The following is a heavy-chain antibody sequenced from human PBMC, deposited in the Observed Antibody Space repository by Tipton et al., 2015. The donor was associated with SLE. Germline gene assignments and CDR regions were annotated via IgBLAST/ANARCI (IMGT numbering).Heavy chain of an antibody. V-gene: IGHV4-39*01. J-gene: IGHJ3*02. CDR3: ATRRLDAFDI. CDR1: GGSISSFCYY. Sequence: TLSLTCTVPGGSISSFCYYWGWTRQPPGKGLEWIASIYYSGSTYYNPSLKSRVTISVDTSENQFSLKLSSVTAADTAVYYCATRRLDAFDIWGQGTMVTVSS. CDR2: IYYSGST.